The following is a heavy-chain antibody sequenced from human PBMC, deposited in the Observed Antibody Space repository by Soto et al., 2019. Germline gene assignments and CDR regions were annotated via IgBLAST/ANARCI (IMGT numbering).Heavy chain of an antibody. V-gene: IGHV1-18*01. CDR2: ISAYNGNT. CDR3: AKILLRFLEWPDAFDI. D-gene: IGHD3-3*01. Sequence: GASVKVSCKASGYTFTSYGISWVRQAPGQGLEWMGWISAYNGNTNYAQKLQGRVTMTTDTSTSTAYMELRSLRSDDTAVYYCAKILLRFLEWPDAFDIWGQGTMVTVSS. J-gene: IGHJ3*02. CDR1: GYTFTSYG.